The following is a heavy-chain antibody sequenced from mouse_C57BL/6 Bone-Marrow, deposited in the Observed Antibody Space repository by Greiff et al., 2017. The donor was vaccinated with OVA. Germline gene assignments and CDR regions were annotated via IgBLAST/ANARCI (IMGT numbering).Heavy chain of an antibody. CDR3: SYSNYEYFDV. CDR2: INPSSGYT. D-gene: IGHD2-5*01. Sequence: VKLQESGAELARPGASVKMSCKASGYTFTSYTMHWVKQRPGQGLEWIGYINPSSGYTKYNQKFKDKATLTADKSSSTAYMQLSSLTSEDSAVYYCSYSNYEYFDVWGTGTTVTVSS. CDR1: GYTFTSYT. J-gene: IGHJ1*03. V-gene: IGHV1-4*01.